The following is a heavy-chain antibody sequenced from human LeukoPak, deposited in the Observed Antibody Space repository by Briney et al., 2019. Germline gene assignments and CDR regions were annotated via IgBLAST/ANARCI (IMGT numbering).Heavy chain of an antibody. CDR1: GYTFTSYY. D-gene: IGHD2-2*02. V-gene: IGHV1-46*01. Sequence: ASVKVSCKASGYTFTSYYMHWVRQAPGQGLEWMGIINPSGGSTSYAQKFQGRVTMTRDTSTSTVYMELSSLRSEDTAVYYCATGYCSSTSCYTISDNWFDPWGQGTLVTVSS. CDR2: INPSGGST. CDR3: ATGYCSSTSCYTISDNWFDP. J-gene: IGHJ5*02.